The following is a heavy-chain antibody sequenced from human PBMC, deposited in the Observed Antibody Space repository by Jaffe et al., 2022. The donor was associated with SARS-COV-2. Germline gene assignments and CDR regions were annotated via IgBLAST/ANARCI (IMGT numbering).Heavy chain of an antibody. D-gene: IGHD3-10*01. CDR3: ARDAKYGSGSHILYYYYMDV. CDR2: ISSSGSTI. Sequence: QVQLVESGGGLVKPGGSLRLSCAASGFTFSDYYMSWIRQAPGKGLEWVSYISSSGSTIYYADSVKGRFTISRDNAKNSLYLQMNSLRAEDTAVYYCARDAKYGSGSHILYYYYMDVWGKGTTVTVSS. V-gene: IGHV3-11*01. J-gene: IGHJ6*03. CDR1: GFTFSDYY.